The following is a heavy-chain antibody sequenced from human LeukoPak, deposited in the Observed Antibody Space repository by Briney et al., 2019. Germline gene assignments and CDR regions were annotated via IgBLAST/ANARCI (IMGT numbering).Heavy chain of an antibody. D-gene: IGHD3-22*01. CDR2: VSNSGTT. V-gene: IGHV4-59*08. CDR3: ARHHSSAYPFDY. CDR1: GGSISHYY. Sequence: SETLTLTCTVSGGSISHYYWSWIRQSPGKGLEWIGYVSNSGTTNYRPSLRSRVTVSVDTSQNHVSLKLTSMTAADTGLYYCARHHSSAYPFDYWGQGTLVTVSS. J-gene: IGHJ4*02.